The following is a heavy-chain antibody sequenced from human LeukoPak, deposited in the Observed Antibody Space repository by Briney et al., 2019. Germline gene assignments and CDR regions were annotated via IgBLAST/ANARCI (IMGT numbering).Heavy chain of an antibody. CDR2: ISWNSGSI. J-gene: IGHJ4*02. CDR1: GFTFDDYA. V-gene: IGHV3-9*01. D-gene: IGHD6-13*01. Sequence: GRSLRLSYAASGFTFDDYAMHWVRQAPGKGLEWVSGISWNSGSIGYADSVKGRFTISRDNAKNSLYLQMNSLRAEDTALYYCAKEPSQGIAAARSFDYWGQGTLVTVSS. CDR3: AKEPSQGIAAARSFDY.